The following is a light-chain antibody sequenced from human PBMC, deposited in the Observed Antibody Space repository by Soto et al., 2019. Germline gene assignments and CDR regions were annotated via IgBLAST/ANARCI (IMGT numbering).Light chain of an antibody. V-gene: IGKV3-15*01. J-gene: IGKJ2*01. CDR2: GAS. Sequence: EIVMTQSPATLSVSPGERATLSCRASQSVSSNLAWYQQKPGQAPRLLIYGASTRATGIPARFSGSGSGTELTLTISSLQSEDVAVYYCQQYNNWPPRYTFGQGTKLEIK. CDR1: QSVSSN. CDR3: QQYNNWPPRYT.